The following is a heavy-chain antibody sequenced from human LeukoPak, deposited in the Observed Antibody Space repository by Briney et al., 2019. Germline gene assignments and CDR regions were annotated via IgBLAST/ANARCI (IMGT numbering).Heavy chain of an antibody. CDR2: ISWNSGSI. CDR1: GFTFDDYA. D-gene: IGHD4-17*01. CDR3: ATGFGDYADWFDP. J-gene: IGHJ5*02. Sequence: GGSLRLSCAASGFTFDDYAMHWVRQAPGKGLEWVSGISWNSGSIGYADSVKGRFTISRDNAKNSLYLQMNSLRAEDTAVYYCATGFGDYADWFDPWGQGTLVTVSS. V-gene: IGHV3-9*01.